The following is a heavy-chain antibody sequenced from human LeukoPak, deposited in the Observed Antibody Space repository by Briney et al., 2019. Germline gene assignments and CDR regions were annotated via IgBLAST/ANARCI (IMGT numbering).Heavy chain of an antibody. CDR1: GGSISSHY. J-gene: IGHJ5*02. V-gene: IGHV4-59*11. Sequence: PSETLSLTCTVSGGSISSHYWSWIRQPPGKGLESIGSMLYSGTAYYNPSLKSRVTISVDTSKNQFSLKLRSVTAADTAVYYCARAPTVTNHYYSWFDPWGQGTLVTVSS. CDR3: ARAPTVTNHYYSWFDP. D-gene: IGHD4-17*01. CDR2: MLYSGTA.